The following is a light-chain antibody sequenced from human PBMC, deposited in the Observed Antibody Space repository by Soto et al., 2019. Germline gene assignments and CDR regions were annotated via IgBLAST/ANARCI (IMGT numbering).Light chain of an antibody. CDR3: QHYNDYSRI. Sequence: DIQMTQSPSTLSASIGDRVTITCRASQSISSWLAWYQQKPGKAPKLLIYMASNLQSGVPSRFSGSGSGTEVTLTISSLQADDFATYYCQHYNDYSRIFGQGTKVEIK. J-gene: IGKJ1*01. CDR2: MAS. CDR1: QSISSW. V-gene: IGKV1-5*03.